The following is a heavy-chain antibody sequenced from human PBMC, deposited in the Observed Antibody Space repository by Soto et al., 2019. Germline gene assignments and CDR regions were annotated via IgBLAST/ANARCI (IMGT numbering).Heavy chain of an antibody. CDR3: ARDLFMRYGVVAVLRRLTYGMDV. CDR1: GFTFSSYW. J-gene: IGHJ6*02. D-gene: IGHD2-15*01. CDR2: IKQDGSEK. V-gene: IGHV3-7*05. Sequence: GGSLRLSCAASGFTFSSYWMSWVRQAPGKGLEWVANIKQDGSEKYYVDSVKGRFTISRDNAKNSLYLQMNSLRAEDTAVYYCARDLFMRYGVVAVLRRLTYGMDVWGQGTTVTVSS.